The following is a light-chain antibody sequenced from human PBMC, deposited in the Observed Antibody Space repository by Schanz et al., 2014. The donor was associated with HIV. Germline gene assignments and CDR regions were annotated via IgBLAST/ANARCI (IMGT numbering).Light chain of an antibody. Sequence: IVMTQSPDSLAVSLGERATINCKSSQSVLYSSNNKNYVAWYQQKPGLPPKLLISWASTRESGVPDRFSGSGSGTDFTLTITSLQAEDVAVYYCHQFYSTRGTFGQGTKVEI. V-gene: IGKV4-1*01. J-gene: IGKJ1*01. CDR3: HQFYSTRGT. CDR2: WAS. CDR1: QSVLYSSNNKNY.